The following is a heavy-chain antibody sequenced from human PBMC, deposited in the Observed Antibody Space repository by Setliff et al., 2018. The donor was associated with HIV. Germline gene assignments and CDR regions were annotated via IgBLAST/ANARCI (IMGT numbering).Heavy chain of an antibody. D-gene: IGHD3-10*01. CDR3: ARDVSGSSYYYYYMDV. J-gene: IGHJ6*03. CDR1: GGSISSYY. CDR2: IYTSGST. V-gene: IGHV4-4*07. Sequence: SETLSLTCTVSGGSISSYYWSWIRQPAGKGLEWIGRIYTSGSTNYNPSLKGRVTMSVDTSKNQFSLKLSSVTAADSAVYYCARDVSGSSYYYYYMDVWGKGTTVT.